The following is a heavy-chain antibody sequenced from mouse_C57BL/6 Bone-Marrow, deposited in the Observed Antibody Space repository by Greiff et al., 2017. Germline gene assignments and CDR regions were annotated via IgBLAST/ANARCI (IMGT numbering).Heavy chain of an antibody. J-gene: IGHJ1*03. CDR1: GYTFTSYW. CDR2: IDPSDSYT. V-gene: IGHV1-69*01. Sequence: QVQLQQLGAELVMPGASVKLSCKASGYTFTSYWMHWVKQRPGQGLEWIGEIDPSDSYTNYNQKFKGKSTLTVDKSSSTAYMQLSSLTSEDSAVYYCARNYDYDWYFDVWGTGTTVTVSS. D-gene: IGHD2-4*01. CDR3: ARNYDYDWYFDV.